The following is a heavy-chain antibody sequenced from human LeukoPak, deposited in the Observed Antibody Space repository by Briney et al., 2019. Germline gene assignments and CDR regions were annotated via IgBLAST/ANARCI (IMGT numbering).Heavy chain of an antibody. D-gene: IGHD6-13*01. V-gene: IGHV3-23*01. J-gene: IGHJ4*02. CDR1: GFTFSSYA. Sequence: GGSLRLSCAASGFTFSSYAMSWVRQAPGKGLEWASGISGSGGSTYYADSVKGRFTISRDNSKNTLYVQMNSLRAEDTAVYYCARLYSSTWENYFDYWGQGTLVTVSS. CDR3: ARLYSSTWENYFDY. CDR2: ISGSGGST.